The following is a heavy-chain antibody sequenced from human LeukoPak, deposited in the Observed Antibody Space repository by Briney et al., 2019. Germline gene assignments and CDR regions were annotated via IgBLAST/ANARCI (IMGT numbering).Heavy chain of an antibody. V-gene: IGHV1-8*01. J-gene: IGHJ3*02. CDR3: ARWGFRFRGYSGYDDAFDI. CDR1: GYTFTSYD. D-gene: IGHD5-12*01. CDR2: MDPNSGNT. Sequence: ASVKVSCKASGYTFTSYDINWVRQATGQGLEWMGWMDPNSGNTGYAQKFQGRVTMTRNTSISTAYMELSSLRSEDTAVYYCARWGFRFRGYSGYDDAFDIWGQGTMVTVSS.